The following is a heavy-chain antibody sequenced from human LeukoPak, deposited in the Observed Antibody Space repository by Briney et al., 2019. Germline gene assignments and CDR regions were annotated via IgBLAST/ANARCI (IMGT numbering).Heavy chain of an antibody. J-gene: IGHJ4*02. CDR3: ARGPDKQQLVPRGLPSGY. V-gene: IGHV4-34*01. D-gene: IGHD6-13*01. CDR1: GASFSGYY. CDR2: INHSGST. Sequence: SETLSLTCAVYGASFSGYYWSWIRQPPGKGLEWIGEINHSGSTNYNPSLKSRVTISVDTSKNQFSLKLSSVTAADTAVYYCARGPDKQQLVPRGLPSGYWGQGTLVTVSS.